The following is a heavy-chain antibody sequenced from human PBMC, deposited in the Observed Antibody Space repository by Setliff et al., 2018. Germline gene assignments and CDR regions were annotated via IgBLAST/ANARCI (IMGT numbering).Heavy chain of an antibody. J-gene: IGHJ4*02. CDR3: ARALGATITHFDY. CDR1: GGTFSSYD. CDR2: IIPIFGTA. D-gene: IGHD1-26*01. V-gene: IGHV1-69*06. Sequence: SVKVSCKASGGTFSSYDISWVRQAPGQGLEWMGRIIPIFGTANYAQKFQGRVTITADKSTSTAYMELSRLRSDDTAVYYCARALGATITHFDYWGQGTQVTVSS.